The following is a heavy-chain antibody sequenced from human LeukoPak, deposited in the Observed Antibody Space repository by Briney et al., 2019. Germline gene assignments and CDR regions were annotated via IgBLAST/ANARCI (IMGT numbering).Heavy chain of an antibody. J-gene: IGHJ6*02. CDR2: INHSGST. D-gene: IGHD2/OR15-2a*01. CDR3: ARDRVATFHYYDHGLDD. V-gene: IGHV4-34*01. Sequence: SGTLSLTCAVYGWTFSGYYWSWIRQPPGKGLEWVGDINHSGSTKYNPSSMSGGTISVDTSRNQFSLKLSSVTAEHTAVHYGARDRVATFHYYDHGLDDWGQGTTVTVSS. CDR1: GWTFSGYY.